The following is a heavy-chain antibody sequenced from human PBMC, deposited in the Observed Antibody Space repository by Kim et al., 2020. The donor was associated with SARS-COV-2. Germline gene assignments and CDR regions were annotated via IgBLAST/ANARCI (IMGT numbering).Heavy chain of an antibody. J-gene: IGHJ5*02. V-gene: IGHV4-59*01. CDR2: IYYSGST. D-gene: IGHD6-13*01. Sequence: SETLSLTCTVSGASISSYYWSWIRQPPGKGLEWIGYIYYSGSTNYNPSLKSRVTISVDTSKNQFSLKLSSVTAADTAVYYCARGVAAAGRAWWFDPWGQGTLVTVSS. CDR1: GASISSYY. CDR3: ARGVAAAGRAWWFDP.